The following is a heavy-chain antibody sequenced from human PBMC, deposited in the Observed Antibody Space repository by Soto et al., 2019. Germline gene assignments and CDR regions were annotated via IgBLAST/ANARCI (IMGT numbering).Heavy chain of an antibody. J-gene: IGHJ4*02. CDR1: GGTFSSYA. V-gene: IGHV1-69*13. CDR2: IIPIFGTA. D-gene: IGHD4-17*01. Sequence: SVKVSCKASGGTFSSYAISWVRQAPGQGLEWMGGIIPIFGTANYAQKFQGRVTITADESTSTAYMELSSLRSEDTAVYYCAREVPSGDYFDYWGQGTLVTVS. CDR3: AREVPSGDYFDY.